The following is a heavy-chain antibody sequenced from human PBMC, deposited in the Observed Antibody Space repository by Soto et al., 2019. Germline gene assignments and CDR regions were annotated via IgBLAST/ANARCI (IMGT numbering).Heavy chain of an antibody. CDR1: GGSIISTHL. CDR3: ARGPQY. J-gene: IGHJ4*02. CDR2: IYHNGTT. V-gene: IGHV4-4*02. Sequence: SETRSLTCAVSGGSIISTHLWTWVRQSPGKGREGSGEIYHNGTTNYNPSLKSRLTISVATSKNHFSLSLTPVTVRDTATSFCARGPQYWGPGTLVTVSS.